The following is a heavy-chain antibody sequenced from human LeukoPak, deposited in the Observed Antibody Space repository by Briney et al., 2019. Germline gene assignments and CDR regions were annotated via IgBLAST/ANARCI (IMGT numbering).Heavy chain of an antibody. Sequence: PGGSLRLSCAASGFTFSSYAMHWVRQAPGKGLEWVAVISYDGSNKYYADSVKGRFTISRDNSKNTLYLQMDSLRPEDTAIYYCTTDHVGATVEFDSWGQGTLVTVSS. CDR3: TTDHVGATVEFDS. J-gene: IGHJ4*02. CDR2: ISYDGSNK. CDR1: GFTFSSYA. D-gene: IGHD1-26*01. V-gene: IGHV3-30*04.